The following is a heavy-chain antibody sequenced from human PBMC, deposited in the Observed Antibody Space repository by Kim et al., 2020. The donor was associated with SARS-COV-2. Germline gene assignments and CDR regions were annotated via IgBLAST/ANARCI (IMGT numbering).Heavy chain of an antibody. Sequence: GGSLRLSCAASGFTFSSYGMHWVRQAPGKGLEWVAVISYDGSNKYYADSVKGRFTISRDNSKNTLYLQMNSLRAEDTAVYYCAKDQGWLPAAMRYYYGMDVWGQGTTVTVSS. CDR1: GFTFSSYG. J-gene: IGHJ6*02. V-gene: IGHV3-30*18. CDR3: AKDQGWLPAAMRYYYGMDV. D-gene: IGHD2-2*01. CDR2: ISYDGSNK.